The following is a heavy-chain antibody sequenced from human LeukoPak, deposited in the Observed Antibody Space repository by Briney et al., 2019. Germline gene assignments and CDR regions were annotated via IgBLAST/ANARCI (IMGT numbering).Heavy chain of an antibody. CDR1: GGSFSSYY. Sequence: SETLSLTCAVYGGSFSSYYWSWIRQPPGKGLEWIGYIYYSGSTNYNPSLKSRVTISVDTSKNQFSLKLSSVTAADTAVYYCARDARIGGAFDIWGQGTMVTVSS. CDR3: ARDARIGGAFDI. J-gene: IGHJ3*02. V-gene: IGHV4-59*01. CDR2: IYYSGST. D-gene: IGHD1-26*01.